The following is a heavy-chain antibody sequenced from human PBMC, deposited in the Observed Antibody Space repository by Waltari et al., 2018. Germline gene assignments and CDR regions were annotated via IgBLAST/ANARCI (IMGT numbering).Heavy chain of an antibody. CDR1: GYTFIDYS. CDR3: APLPGGSGQTFDY. D-gene: IGHD3-10*01. V-gene: IGHV1-69-2*01. J-gene: IGHJ4*02. CDR2: IDPEDGET. Sequence: EVQLVQSGAEVKKPGATVKISCKASGYTFIDYSMHWVQQAPGKGLEWVGSIDPEDGETVYAEKCQGRVTITADTSTDTSYLELSSLRSDDTAVYYCAPLPGGSGQTFDYWGQGTLLTVSS.